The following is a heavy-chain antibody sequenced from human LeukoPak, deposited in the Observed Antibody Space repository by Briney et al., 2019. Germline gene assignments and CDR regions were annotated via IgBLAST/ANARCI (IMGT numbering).Heavy chain of an antibody. Sequence: GGSLRLSCAGSGFTFSNYAMSWVRRAPGKGLEWVSGINGRGDGKFYADPVKGRFTISRDNSKNTLSLQMHSLRAEDTAVYYCAKFGGITMIVVVITPNFDYWGQGTLVTVSS. J-gene: IGHJ4*02. CDR3: AKFGGITMIVVVITPNFDY. CDR2: INGRGDGK. D-gene: IGHD3-22*01. CDR1: GFTFSNYA. V-gene: IGHV3-23*01.